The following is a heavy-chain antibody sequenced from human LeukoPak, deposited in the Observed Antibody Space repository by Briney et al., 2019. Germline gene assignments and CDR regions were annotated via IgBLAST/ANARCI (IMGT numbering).Heavy chain of an antibody. J-gene: IGHJ4*02. CDR2: ISGSGNKT. CDR1: GFTFSHFA. CDR3: AKLKRVGIAPFDD. D-gene: IGHD3-10*01. Sequence: GGSLRLSCGVSGFTFSHFAMSWVRQAPGKGLQWVSTISGSGNKTYDADFVKGRFTISRDNSKNTLYLQMTGLRAEGTAVYYCAKLKRVGIAPFDDWGQGILVTVSS. V-gene: IGHV3-23*01.